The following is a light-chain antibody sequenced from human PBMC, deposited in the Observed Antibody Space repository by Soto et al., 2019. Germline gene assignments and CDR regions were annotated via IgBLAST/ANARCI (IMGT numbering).Light chain of an antibody. V-gene: IGLV2-23*01. CDR1: SSDIGSYDL. CDR3: CTYAGSRTYV. CDR2: EGT. J-gene: IGLJ1*01. Sequence: QSALTQPASVSGPLGQSIVISCTGSSSDIGSYDLVSWYQQYPGKAPKVVIFEGTKLPSGVSNRFSGSKSGNTASLTISGLQTEDEADYYCCTYAGSRTYVFGAVTKLTVL.